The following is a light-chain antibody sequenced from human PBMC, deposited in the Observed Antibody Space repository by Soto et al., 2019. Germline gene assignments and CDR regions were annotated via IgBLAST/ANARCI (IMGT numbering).Light chain of an antibody. CDR3: QQANSFPRT. J-gene: IGKJ5*01. V-gene: IGKV1D-12*01. Sequence: DIQMTQSPSSVSASVGDRVTITCRASQGISNWLAWYQQKPGEAPKLLIYAASSLQGGVTTRFSGSESGTDFTLTISSLQPEDFATYYCQQANSFPRTFGQGTRLEIK. CDR2: AAS. CDR1: QGISNW.